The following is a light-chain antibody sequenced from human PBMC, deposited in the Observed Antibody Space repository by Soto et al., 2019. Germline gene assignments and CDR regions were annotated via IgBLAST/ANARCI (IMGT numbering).Light chain of an antibody. CDR3: AAWDGSLNDYV. Sequence: QSVLTQPPSASGTPGQRVTISCSGSRSNIGSDAVNWYQQLPGTAPKLLIYTNNQRPSGVPDRISGSKSGTSASLAISGLQSEDEADYYCAAWDGSLNDYVFGPGTKLTVL. CDR1: RSNIGSDA. V-gene: IGLV1-44*01. CDR2: TNN. J-gene: IGLJ1*01.